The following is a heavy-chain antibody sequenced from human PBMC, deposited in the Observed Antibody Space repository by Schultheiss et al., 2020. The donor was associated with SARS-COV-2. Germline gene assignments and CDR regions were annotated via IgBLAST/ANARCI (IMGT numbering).Heavy chain of an antibody. CDR1: GFTFSSYA. J-gene: IGHJ5*02. CDR2: IYSGGST. CDR3: ARVRTGWFDP. Sequence: GGSLRLSCAASGFTFSSYAMSWVRQAPGKGLEWVSVIYSGGSTYYADSVKGRFTISRDNSKNTLYLQMNSLRAEDTAVYYCARVRTGWFDPWGQGTLVTVSS. V-gene: IGHV3-66*01.